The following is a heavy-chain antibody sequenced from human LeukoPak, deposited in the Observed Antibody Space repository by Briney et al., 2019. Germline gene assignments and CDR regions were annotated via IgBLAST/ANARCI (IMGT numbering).Heavy chain of an antibody. D-gene: IGHD3-10*01. CDR1: GGSFSGYY. V-gene: IGHV4-34*01. CDR2: INHSGGT. J-gene: IGHJ4*02. CDR3: ARGSGYGSSY. Sequence: SETLSLTCAVYGGSFSGYYWSWIRQPPGKGLEWIGEINHSGGTNYNPSLKSRVTISVDTSKNQFSLKLSSVTAADTAVYYCARGSGYGSSYWGQGTLVTVSS.